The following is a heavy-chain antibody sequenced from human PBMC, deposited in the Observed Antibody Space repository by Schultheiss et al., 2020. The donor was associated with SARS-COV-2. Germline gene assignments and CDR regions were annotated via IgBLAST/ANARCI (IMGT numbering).Heavy chain of an antibody. CDR2: INPNSGGT. J-gene: IGHJ4*02. CDR3: ARDYRDDFWSGYIDY. Sequence: ASVKVSCKASGYTFTGYYMHWVRQAPGQGLEWMGRINPNSGGTNYAQKFQGRVTMTRDTSISTAYMELSRLRSDDTAVYYCARDYRDDFWSGYIDYWGQGTLVTVSS. D-gene: IGHD3-3*01. CDR1: GYTFTGYY. V-gene: IGHV1-2*06.